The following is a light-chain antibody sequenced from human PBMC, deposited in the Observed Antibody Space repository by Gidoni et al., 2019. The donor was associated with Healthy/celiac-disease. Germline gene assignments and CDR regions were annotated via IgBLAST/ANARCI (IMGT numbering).Light chain of an antibody. CDR3: MHALQTIT. J-gene: IGKJ3*01. V-gene: IGKV2-28*01. CDR1: QSLLHSNGYNY. CDR2: LGS. Sequence: DMVMTQSPLSLPVTHGEPASISCRSSQSLLHSNGYNYLDLYLQKPGQSPQLLIYLGSNRASGVPDRVSGSGSGTDFTLKISRVEAEDVGVYYCMHALQTITFGPXTKVDIK.